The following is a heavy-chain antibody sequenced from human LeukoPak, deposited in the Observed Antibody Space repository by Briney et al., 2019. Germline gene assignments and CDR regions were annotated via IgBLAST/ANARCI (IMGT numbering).Heavy chain of an antibody. CDR3: ARDRGSLDFDY. CDR2: ITTSSTYI. J-gene: IGHJ4*02. Sequence: GGSLRLSCAASGFTFSSYGMSWVRQAPGKGLEWVSSITTSSTYIYYADSVKGRFTISRDNAKNSLYLQMNSLRAEDTAVYYCARDRGSLDFDYWGQGTLVTVSS. D-gene: IGHD3-10*01. V-gene: IGHV3-21*01. CDR1: GFTFSSYG.